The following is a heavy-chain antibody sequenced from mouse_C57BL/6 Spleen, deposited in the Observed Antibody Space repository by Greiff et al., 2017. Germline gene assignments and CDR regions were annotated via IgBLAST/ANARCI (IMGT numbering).Heavy chain of an antibody. CDR1: GYTFTSYT. Sequence: VQLVESGAELARPGASVKMSCKASGYTFTSYTMHWVKQRPGQGLEWIGYINPSSGYTKYNQKFKDKATLTADKSSSTAYMQLSSLTSEDSAVYYCAPIYYGNYEGAWFAYWGQGTLVTVSA. CDR2: INPSSGYT. CDR3: APIYYGNYEGAWFAY. D-gene: IGHD2-1*01. V-gene: IGHV1-4*01. J-gene: IGHJ3*01.